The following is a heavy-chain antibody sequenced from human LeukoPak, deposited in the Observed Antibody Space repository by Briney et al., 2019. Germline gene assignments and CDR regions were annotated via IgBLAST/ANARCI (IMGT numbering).Heavy chain of an antibody. CDR2: ISGDGGST. D-gene: IGHD2-8*02. V-gene: IGHV3-23*01. J-gene: IGHJ6*02. Sequence: TGGSLRLSCAASGFTLSSYAMSWVRQGPGKGLEWVSGISGDGGSTYYADSVKGRFTTSRDNAKNTLYLQMNSLRAEDTALYYCTRVQAGRSGLMDVWGRGTTVTVSS. CDR3: TRVQAGRSGLMDV. CDR1: GFTLSSYA.